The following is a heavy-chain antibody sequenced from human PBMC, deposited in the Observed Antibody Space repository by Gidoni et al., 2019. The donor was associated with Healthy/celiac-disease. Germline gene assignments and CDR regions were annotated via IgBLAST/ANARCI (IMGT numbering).Heavy chain of an antibody. D-gene: IGHD2-15*01. CDR2: ISSSSSYI. CDR3: ASVGYCSGGSCYLDWFDP. J-gene: IGHJ5*02. Sequence: EVQLVESGGGLVKPGGSLRLSCAASGFTFSSYSMNWVRQAPGKGLEWVSSISSSSSYIYYADSVKGRFTISRDNAKNSLYLQMNSLRAEDTAVYYCASVGYCSGGSCYLDWFDPWGQGTLVTVSS. CDR1: GFTFSSYS. V-gene: IGHV3-21*01.